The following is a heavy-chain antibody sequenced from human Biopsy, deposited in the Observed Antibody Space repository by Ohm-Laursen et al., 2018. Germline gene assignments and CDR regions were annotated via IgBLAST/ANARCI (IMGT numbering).Heavy chain of an antibody. Sequence: SLRLSCTASEFTFGGYSMNWVRQAPGWGLEWVSYINVYSNKKYYADSVKGRFIVSRDNDKNSLYLQMNSLRAEDTAVYHCARSPGRDRMDVWGQGTTVIVSS. CDR1: EFTFGGYS. J-gene: IGHJ6*02. V-gene: IGHV3-48*04. D-gene: IGHD1-14*01. CDR2: INVYSNKK. CDR3: ARSPGRDRMDV.